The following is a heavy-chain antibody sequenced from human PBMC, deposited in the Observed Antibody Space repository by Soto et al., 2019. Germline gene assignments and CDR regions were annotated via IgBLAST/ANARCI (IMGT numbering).Heavy chain of an antibody. CDR1: GYSFTTHW. D-gene: IGHD3-16*01. V-gene: IGHV5-10-1*03. J-gene: IGHJ6*02. CDR2: IDPSDSNN. CDR3: PRGLRDGGYYYGMDV. Sequence: EVQLVQSGAEVKKPGESLRISCEASGYSFTTHWISWVRQMPGKGLEWMGRIDPSDSNNNYSPSFESHFTSSADQAIITAYLHWSSPKASDTAMYYCPRGLRDGGYYYGMDVCGQGTPVTVSS.